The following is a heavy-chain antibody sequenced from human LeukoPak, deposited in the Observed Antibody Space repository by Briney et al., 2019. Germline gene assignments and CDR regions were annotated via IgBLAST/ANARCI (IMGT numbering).Heavy chain of an antibody. Sequence: GASVKVSCKASGYIFTNYYVHWVRQAPGQGPEWMGRIIPILGVTNYAQNFRDRVTITADKSTSTAYMELTSLRSEDTAVYYCARYPSGSAGSSYWYYGMDVWGQGTTVTVSS. CDR1: GYIFTNYY. CDR3: ARYPSGSAGSSYWYYGMDV. CDR2: IIPILGVT. V-gene: IGHV1-69*02. D-gene: IGHD2-15*01. J-gene: IGHJ6*02.